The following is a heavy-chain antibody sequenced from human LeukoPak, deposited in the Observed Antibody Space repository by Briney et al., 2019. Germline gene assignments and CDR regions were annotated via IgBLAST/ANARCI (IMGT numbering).Heavy chain of an antibody. CDR3: ATTWWDDAFDI. V-gene: IGHV4-59*08. CDR1: GGSISSYY. Sequence: PSETLSLTCTVSGGSISSYYWSWIRQPPGKGLEWVGYIYYSGSTNYNPSLKSRVTISVDTSKNQFSLKLSSVTAADTAVYYCATTWWDDAFDIWGQGTMVTVSS. CDR2: IYYSGST. J-gene: IGHJ3*02. D-gene: IGHD2-15*01.